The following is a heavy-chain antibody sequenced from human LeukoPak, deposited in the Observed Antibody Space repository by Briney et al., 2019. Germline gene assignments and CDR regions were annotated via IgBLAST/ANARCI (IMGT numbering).Heavy chain of an antibody. V-gene: IGHV3-7*01. CDR1: GFTFSTHW. J-gene: IGHJ3*01. CDR3: VRDQGYCTSASCRGDAFDV. Sequence: GGSLRLSCAASGFTFSTHWMSWVRQAPGKGLEWVAKIKEDGSEKYYVDSVKGRFTISRDNAKNSLSLQMQSLRDEDTAVYYCVRDQGYCTSASCRGDAFDVWGQGSMVSVSS. D-gene: IGHD2-2*01. CDR2: IKEDGSEK.